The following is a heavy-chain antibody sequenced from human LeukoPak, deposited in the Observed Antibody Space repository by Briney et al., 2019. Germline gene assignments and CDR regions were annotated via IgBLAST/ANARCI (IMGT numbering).Heavy chain of an antibody. J-gene: IGHJ4*02. Sequence: GGSLRLSCAASGFTFSNYWMSWVRQAPGKGLEWVANIKQDGREKYYVDSVKGRFTISRDNAKNSLYLQMYSLRAEDTAVYYCAREKIPDTLDSIFDYWGQGTLVTVSS. V-gene: IGHV3-7*01. CDR3: AREKIPDTLDSIFDY. D-gene: IGHD2-2*01. CDR2: IKQDGREK. CDR1: GFTFSNYW.